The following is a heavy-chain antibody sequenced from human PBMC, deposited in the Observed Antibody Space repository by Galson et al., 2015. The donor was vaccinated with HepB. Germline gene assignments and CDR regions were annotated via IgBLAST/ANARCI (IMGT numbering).Heavy chain of an antibody. CDR2: IYPGDSDT. CDR3: VRWGGSDLYYFDY. CDR1: GYSFTSYW. D-gene: IGHD3-16*01. V-gene: IGHV5-51*01. Sequence: KGSGYSFTSYWIGWVRQMPGKGLEWMGIIYPGDSDTRYSPSFQGQVTISADKSISTAYLQWSSLKASDTAMYYCVRWGGSDLYYFDYWGQGTLVTVSS. J-gene: IGHJ4*02.